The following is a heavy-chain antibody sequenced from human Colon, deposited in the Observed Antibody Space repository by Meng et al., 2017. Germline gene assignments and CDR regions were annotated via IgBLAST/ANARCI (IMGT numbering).Heavy chain of an antibody. CDR2: TYQNGRP. CDR3: AREVVVAGTRNWLDP. D-gene: IGHD6-19*01. Sequence: QVQLQASGPVLVKPSGTLSPPCTVSGGSITSSDWWSWVRQTPGKGLEWIGETYQNGRPNYNPSLKSRVTISVDKSKNQFSLNMTSVTAADTAVYYCAREVVVAGTRNWLDPWGQGILVTVSS. V-gene: IGHV4-4*02. CDR1: GGSITSSDW. J-gene: IGHJ5*02.